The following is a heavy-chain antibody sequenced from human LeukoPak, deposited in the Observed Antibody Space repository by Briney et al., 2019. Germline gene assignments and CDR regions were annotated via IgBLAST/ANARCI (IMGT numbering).Heavy chain of an antibody. CDR1: GFTVSSGY. Sequence: PGGSLRLSCAASGFTVSSGYMSWVRQAPGKGLEWVSIIYSGGITYYADSVKGRFTMSRDNSKNMLYLQMHSLRAEDTAVYYCASGPTAVTRSYWGRGTLVTVSS. J-gene: IGHJ4*02. CDR3: ASGPTAVTRSY. CDR2: IYSGGIT. V-gene: IGHV3-53*01. D-gene: IGHD4-17*01.